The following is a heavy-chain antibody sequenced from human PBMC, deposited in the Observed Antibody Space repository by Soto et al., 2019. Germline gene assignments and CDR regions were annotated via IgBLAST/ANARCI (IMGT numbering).Heavy chain of an antibody. CDR3: VSDRGYGHASVPYS. J-gene: IGHJ4*02. V-gene: IGHV3-30*03. CDR1: GFTFTSYG. Sequence: QAHLVESGGGVVQPGRSLRLSCAASGFTFTSYGMHWVRQAPGTRLEWVAVISYDGGLQHYADSVEGRFTISRDNSKNLVPLQMNSLRAEDTAVYYCVSDRGYGHASVPYSWGQGTLVSVSS. CDR2: ISYDGGLQ. D-gene: IGHD5-18*01.